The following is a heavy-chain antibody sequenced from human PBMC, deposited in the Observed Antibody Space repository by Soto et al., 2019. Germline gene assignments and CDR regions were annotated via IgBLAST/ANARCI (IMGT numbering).Heavy chain of an antibody. V-gene: IGHV3-23*01. CDR3: AKDRGKYYDFWSGYYYYYYYMDV. D-gene: IGHD3-3*01. CDR2: ISGSGGST. J-gene: IGHJ6*03. Sequence: GGSLRLSCAASGFTFSSYAMSWVRQAPGKGLEWVSAISGSGGSTYYADSVKGRFTISRDNSKNTLYLQMNSLRAEDTAVYYCAKDRGKYYDFWSGYYYYYYYMDVWGKGTTVTVSS. CDR1: GFTFSSYA.